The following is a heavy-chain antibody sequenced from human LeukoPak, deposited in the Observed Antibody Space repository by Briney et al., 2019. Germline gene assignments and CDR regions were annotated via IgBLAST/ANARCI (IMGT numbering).Heavy chain of an antibody. D-gene: IGHD6-13*01. CDR2: ISYDGSNK. CDR3: ARIAAADTPFDY. J-gene: IGHJ4*02. V-gene: IGHV3-30-3*01. Sequence: GGSLRLSCAASGFTFSSYAMHWVRQAPGKGLEWVAVISYDGSNKYYADSVKGRFTISRDNSKNTLYLQMNSLRAEDTAVYYCARIAAADTPFDYWGQGTLVTVSS. CDR1: GFTFSSYA.